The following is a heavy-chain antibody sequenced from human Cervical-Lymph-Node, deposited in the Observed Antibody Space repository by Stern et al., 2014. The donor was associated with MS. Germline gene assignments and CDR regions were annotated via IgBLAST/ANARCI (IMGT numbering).Heavy chain of an antibody. Sequence: QVQLVQSGAEVKKPGASVKVSFKASGYTFTSYYVHWVRQAPGEGLEWMGIIDPSGGSTSYAQKFQGRVTLTRDTSTSTVYMELNSLRSDDTAMYYCAREHTAMGFGYWGQGTLVTVSS. D-gene: IGHD5-18*01. J-gene: IGHJ4*02. CDR1: GYTFTSYY. CDR3: AREHTAMGFGY. CDR2: IDPSGGST. V-gene: IGHV1-46*01.